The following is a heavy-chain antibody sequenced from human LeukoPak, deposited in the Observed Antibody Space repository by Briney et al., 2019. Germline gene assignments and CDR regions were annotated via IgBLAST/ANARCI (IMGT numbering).Heavy chain of an antibody. V-gene: IGHV4-59*08. J-gene: IGHJ6*03. CDR2: IHSTGGT. D-gene: IGHD5-24*01. CDR3: ARLTITNYYFMDV. Sequence: SETLSLTCTVSGGSIRGDFWSWIRQPPGKGLEWVAYIHSTGGTKYNPSLQSRVTVSVDTRKNQVSLRLSSMTAADTAVYYCARLTITNYYFMDVWGKGTTVTVSS. CDR1: GGSIRGDF.